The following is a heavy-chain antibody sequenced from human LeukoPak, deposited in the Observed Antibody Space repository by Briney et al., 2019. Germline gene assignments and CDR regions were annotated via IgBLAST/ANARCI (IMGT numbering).Heavy chain of an antibody. CDR2: ISSSSSYI. CDR1: GFTFSSYS. CDR3: ARGVTPVREPAGDHNDY. V-gene: IGHV3-21*01. J-gene: IGHJ4*02. D-gene: IGHD3-10*01. Sequence: PGGSLRLSCAASGFTFSSYSMNWVRQAPGKGLEWVSSISSSSSYIYYADSVKGRFTISRDNAKNPLYLQMNSLRAEDTAVYYCARGVTPVREPAGDHNDYWGQGTLVTVSS.